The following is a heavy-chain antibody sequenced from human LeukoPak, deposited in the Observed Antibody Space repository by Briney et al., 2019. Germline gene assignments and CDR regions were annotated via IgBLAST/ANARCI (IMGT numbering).Heavy chain of an antibody. D-gene: IGHD4-23*01. CDR1: GYSFTSYW. CDR3: ARWIVGGNSGITTWTPYYYYGMDV. V-gene: IGHV5-51*01. CDR2: IYPGDSDT. Sequence: KSGESLKISCKGSGYSFTSYWIGWVRQMPGKGLEWMGIIYPGDSDTRYSPSFQGQVTISADKSISTAYLQWSSLKASDTAMYYCARWIVGGNSGITTWTPYYYYGMDVWGQGTTVTVSS. J-gene: IGHJ6*02.